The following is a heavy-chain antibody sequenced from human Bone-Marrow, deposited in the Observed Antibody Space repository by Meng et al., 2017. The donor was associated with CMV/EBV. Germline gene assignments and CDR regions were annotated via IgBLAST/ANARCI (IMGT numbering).Heavy chain of an antibody. J-gene: IGHJ4*02. CDR1: GGSISSYY. V-gene: IGHV4-4*07. Sequence: GSLRLSCTVSGGSISSYYWSWIRQPAGKGLEWIGRIYTSGSTNYNPSLKSRVTISVDTSKNQFSLKLSSVTAADTAVYYCARERVYCSSTSCYLSYFDYWGQGTLVTVSS. CDR3: ARERVYCSSTSCYLSYFDY. D-gene: IGHD2-2*01. CDR2: IYTSGST.